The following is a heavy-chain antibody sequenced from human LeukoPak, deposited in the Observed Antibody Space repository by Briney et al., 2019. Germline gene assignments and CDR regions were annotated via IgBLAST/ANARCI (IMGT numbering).Heavy chain of an antibody. J-gene: IGHJ4*02. CDR3: AREFKGSGKSSFDY. V-gene: IGHV1-69*05. Sequence: ASVKVSCKASGGTFSSYAISWVRQAPGQGLEWMGRIIPIFGTANYAQKFQGRVTITTDESTSTAYMELSSLRSEDTAVYYCAREFKGSGKSSFDYWGQGTLVTVFS. D-gene: IGHD3-10*01. CDR1: GGTFSSYA. CDR2: IIPIFGTA.